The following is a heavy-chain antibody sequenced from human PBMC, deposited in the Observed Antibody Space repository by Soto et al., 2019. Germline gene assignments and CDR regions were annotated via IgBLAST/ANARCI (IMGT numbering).Heavy chain of an antibody. CDR3: ARGRQYDILTGYYNADFDY. CDR1: GYTFTSYD. V-gene: IGHV1-8*01. CDR2: MNPNSGNT. Sequence: ASVKVSCKASGYTFTSYDINWVRQATGQGLEWMGWMNPNSGNTGYAQKFQGRVTMTRNTSISTAYMELSSLRSEDTAVYYCARGRQYDILTGYYNADFDYWGQGTLVTVSS. D-gene: IGHD3-9*01. J-gene: IGHJ4*02.